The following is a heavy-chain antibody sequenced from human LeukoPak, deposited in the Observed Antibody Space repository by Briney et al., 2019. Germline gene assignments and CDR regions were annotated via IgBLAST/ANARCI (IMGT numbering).Heavy chain of an antibody. CDR3: ARGDSGSYFWFDP. CDR2: INPNSGGT. D-gene: IGHD1-26*01. J-gene: IGHJ5*02. V-gene: IGHV1-2*02. CDR1: GYTFTGYY. Sequence: RASVKVSCKASGYTFTGYYMHWVRQAPGQGLEWMGWINPNSGGTNYAQKFQGRVTMTRDTSISTAYMELSRLRSDDTAVYYRARGDSGSYFWFDPWGQGTLVTVSS.